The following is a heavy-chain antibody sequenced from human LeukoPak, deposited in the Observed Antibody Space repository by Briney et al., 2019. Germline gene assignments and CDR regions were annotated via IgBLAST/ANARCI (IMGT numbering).Heavy chain of an antibody. V-gene: IGHV4-59*01. Sequence: SETLSLTCTVSGGSISSYYWSWIRQPPGKGLEWIGYIYYSGSTNYNPSLKSRVTISVDTSKNQFSLKLSSVTAADTAVYYCARGVEGMQTDYWGQGTLVTVSS. CDR3: ARGVEGMQTDY. D-gene: IGHD3-10*01. CDR2: IYYSGST. J-gene: IGHJ4*02. CDR1: GGSISSYY.